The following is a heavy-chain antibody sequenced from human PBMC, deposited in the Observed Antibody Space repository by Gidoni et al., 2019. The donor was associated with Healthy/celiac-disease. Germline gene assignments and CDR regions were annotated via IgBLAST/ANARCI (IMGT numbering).Heavy chain of an antibody. CDR1: GFTFSSYS. CDR2: ISSSSSTI. J-gene: IGHJ3*02. CDR3: ARATYGSGAMDAFDI. D-gene: IGHD3-10*01. V-gene: IGHV3-48*01. Sequence: EVQLVESGGGLVQPGGSLRLSCAASGFTFSSYSMNWVRQAPGKGLEWVSYISSSSSTIYYADSVKGRFTISRDNAKNSLYLQMNSLRAEDTAVYYCARATYGSGAMDAFDIWGQGTMVTVSS.